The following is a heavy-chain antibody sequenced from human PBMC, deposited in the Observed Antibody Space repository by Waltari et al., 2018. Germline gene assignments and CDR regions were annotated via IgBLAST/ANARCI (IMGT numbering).Heavy chain of an antibody. CDR1: GFIFSNYA. CDR3: AKVPYNDFWTGYFFFDL. CDR2: ITGDGDNT. J-gene: IGHJ4*02. D-gene: IGHD3-3*01. Sequence: EVQLVASGGGSVESGGSLGLSCEGSGFIFSNYAMSWVRQAPGKGLEWVSSITGDGDNTYDADSVRGRFTISRDNSKNTLSLQMNSLRAEDTATYYCAKVPYNDFWTGYFFFDLWGQGTLVSVSS. V-gene: IGHV3-23*04.